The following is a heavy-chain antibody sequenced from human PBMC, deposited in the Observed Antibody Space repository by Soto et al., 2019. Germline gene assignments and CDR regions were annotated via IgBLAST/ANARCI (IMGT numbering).Heavy chain of an antibody. V-gene: IGHV3-66*01. CDR3: ARDGHYSSTTHMDA. J-gene: IGHJ6*02. CDR2: IYSGGTT. CDR1: GFTVSSNY. Sequence: PGGSLRLSCTASGFTVSSNYMSWVRQAPGKGLEWVSVIYSGGTTYYADSVKGRFTISRDNSKNTLYLQMNSLRAEDTAVYYCARDGHYSSTTHMDAWGQRTTLPVSS. D-gene: IGHD2-21*01.